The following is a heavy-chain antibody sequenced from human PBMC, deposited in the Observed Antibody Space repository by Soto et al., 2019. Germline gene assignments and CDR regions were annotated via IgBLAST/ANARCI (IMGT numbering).Heavy chain of an antibody. Sequence: GGSLRLSCAASGFSFNTFEMSWVRQAPGRGLEWVSFISDHGGTTYYADSVKGRVTSSRDNSMNTLYLQMNSLTAEETAVYMSVKGGWFDSCGQGALVTVSS. CDR3: VKGGWFDS. CDR2: ISDHGGTT. J-gene: IGHJ5*02. D-gene: IGHD3-16*01. V-gene: IGHV3-23*01. CDR1: GFSFNTFE.